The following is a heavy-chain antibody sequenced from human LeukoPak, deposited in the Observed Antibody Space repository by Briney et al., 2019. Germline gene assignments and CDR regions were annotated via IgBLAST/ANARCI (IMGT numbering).Heavy chain of an antibody. Sequence: TGGSLRLSCAASRFTFSNYNMNWVRQAPGKGLEWVAYISGTGRTTNYADSVKGRFTISRDNSKNTLYLQMNSLRVEDTAVYYCASDYWGPAHWGQGTLVTVSS. CDR3: ASDYWGPAH. J-gene: IGHJ4*02. D-gene: IGHD7-27*01. CDR1: RFTFSNYN. CDR2: ISGTGRTT. V-gene: IGHV3-48*01.